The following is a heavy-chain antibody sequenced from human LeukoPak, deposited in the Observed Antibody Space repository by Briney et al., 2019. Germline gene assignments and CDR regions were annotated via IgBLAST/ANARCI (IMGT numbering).Heavy chain of an antibody. J-gene: IGHJ4*02. CDR3: AKGPLTEVAGTTWDY. D-gene: IGHD6-19*01. V-gene: IGHV3-30*02. CDR2: IRSDGSIK. CDR1: GFTFSTYG. Sequence: GGSLRLSCVASGFTFSTYGMHWVRQAPGKGLEWVAFIRSDGSIKYYADFVKGRFTISRDNSKNTLYLQMNSLRAEDTAVYYCAKGPLTEVAGTTWDYWGQGTLVTVSS.